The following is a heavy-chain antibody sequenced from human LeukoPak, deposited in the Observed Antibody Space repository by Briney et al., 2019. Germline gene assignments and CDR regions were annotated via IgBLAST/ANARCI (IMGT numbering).Heavy chain of an antibody. V-gene: IGHV1-58*02. D-gene: IGHD2-15*01. CDR3: AADPALGCCSGGSCYPRPDDAFDI. Sequence: ASVKVSCKASGFTFTSSAMQWVRQARGQRLEWIGWIVVGSGNTNYAQKFQERVTITRDMSTSTAYMELSSLRSEDTAVYYCAADPALGCCSGGSCYPRPDDAFDIWGQGTMVTVSS. CDR2: IVVGSGNT. CDR1: GFTFTSSA. J-gene: IGHJ3*02.